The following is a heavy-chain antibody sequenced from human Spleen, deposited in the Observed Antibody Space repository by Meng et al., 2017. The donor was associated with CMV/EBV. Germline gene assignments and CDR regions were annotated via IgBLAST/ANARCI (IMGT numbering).Heavy chain of an antibody. Sequence: GSLRLSCTVSGGSISSSSYYWGWIRQPPGKGLEWIGTIYYSGSTYYNPSLKSRVTILVDTSKNQFSLQLTSVTAADTAVYYCARRDISGYWYFDLWGRGTLVTVSS. CDR3: ARRDISGYWYFDL. V-gene: IGHV4-39*01. D-gene: IGHD3-10*01. CDR1: GGSISSSSYY. CDR2: IYYSGST. J-gene: IGHJ2*01.